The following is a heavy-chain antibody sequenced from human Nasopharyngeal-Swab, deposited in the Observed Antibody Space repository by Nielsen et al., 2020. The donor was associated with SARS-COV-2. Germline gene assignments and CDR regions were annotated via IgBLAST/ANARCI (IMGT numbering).Heavy chain of an antibody. Sequence: GESLKISCKGFGHSFSNYWFAWVRQMPGKGLEWMGIIYPGNSDTRYSPSFQGQVTISADKSISTAYLQWSSLGASDTAIYYCARQRTTLTLGRAFDLWGQGTMVTVSS. CDR1: GHSFSNYW. D-gene: IGHD4-17*01. J-gene: IGHJ3*01. CDR3: ARQRTTLTLGRAFDL. CDR2: IYPGNSDT. V-gene: IGHV5-51*01.